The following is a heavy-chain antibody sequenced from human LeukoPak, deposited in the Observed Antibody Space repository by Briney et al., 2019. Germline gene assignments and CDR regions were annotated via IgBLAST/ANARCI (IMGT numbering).Heavy chain of an antibody. V-gene: IGHV4-59*08. CDR1: SGSISSYY. CDR3: ARGGTDFDY. J-gene: IGHJ4*02. D-gene: IGHD2-15*01. CDR2: IYYSGST. Sequence: SETLSLTCTVSSGSISSYYWSWIRQAPGKGLEWIGHIYYSGSTNYNTSLASRVTRTVATPKNQFSLKLSSVTATDTALYYCARGGTDFDYWGQGTLVTVSS.